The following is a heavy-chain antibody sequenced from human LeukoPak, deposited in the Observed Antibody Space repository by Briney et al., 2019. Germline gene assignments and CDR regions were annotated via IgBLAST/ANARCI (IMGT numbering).Heavy chain of an antibody. CDR1: GYTFTGYC. CDR3: ARAIDYGDKGNYYGMDV. D-gene: IGHD4-17*01. V-gene: IGHV1-2*02. J-gene: IGHJ6*02. CDR2: INPNSGGT. Sequence: ASVKVSCKASGYTFTGYCMHWVRQAPGQGLEWMGWINPNSGGTNYAQKFQGRVTMTRDTSISTAYMELSRLRSDDTAVYYCARAIDYGDKGNYYGMDVWGQGTTVTVSS.